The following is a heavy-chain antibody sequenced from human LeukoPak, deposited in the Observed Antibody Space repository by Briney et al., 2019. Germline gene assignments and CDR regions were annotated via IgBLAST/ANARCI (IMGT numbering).Heavy chain of an antibody. J-gene: IGHJ4*02. CDR3: AGSDAPYYDSSGYPN. V-gene: IGHV1-18*01. CDR1: GYTFTSYG. Sequence: ASVKVSCKASGYTFTSYGISWVRQAPGQGLEWMGWISAYNGNTNYAQKLQGRVTMTTDTSTSTAYMELRSLRSDDTAVYYCAGSDAPYYDSSGYPNWGQGTLVTVSS. D-gene: IGHD3-22*01. CDR2: ISAYNGNT.